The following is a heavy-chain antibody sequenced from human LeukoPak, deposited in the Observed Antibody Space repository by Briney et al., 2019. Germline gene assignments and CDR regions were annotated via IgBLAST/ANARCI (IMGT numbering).Heavy chain of an antibody. Sequence: ASVTVSCKTSGYTFSGYYLHWVRQAPGQGPEWMGRIDPTSGGTHYAQKFQGRVTVTRDTSTSTVYMELSGLRSDDTAVYYCARVPGPYTTSRFDYWGQGTLVTVSS. D-gene: IGHD2-2*02. J-gene: IGHJ4*02. CDR3: ARVPGPYTTSRFDY. CDR1: GYTFSGYY. V-gene: IGHV1-2*02. CDR2: IDPTSGGT.